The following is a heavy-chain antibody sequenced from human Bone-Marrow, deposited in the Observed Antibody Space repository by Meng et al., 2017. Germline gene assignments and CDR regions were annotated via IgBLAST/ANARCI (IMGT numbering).Heavy chain of an antibody. Sequence: QVPLQQGGAGLWKPSETLSLPCVVSGGSFSDYYWSWIRQPPGKGLEWIGEINHSGSTNYNPSLESRATISVDTSQNNLSLKLSSVTAADSAVYYCARGPTTMAHDFDYWGQGTLVTVSS. J-gene: IGHJ4*02. CDR1: GGSFSDYY. CDR2: INHSGST. D-gene: IGHD4-11*01. V-gene: IGHV4-34*01. CDR3: ARGPTTMAHDFDY.